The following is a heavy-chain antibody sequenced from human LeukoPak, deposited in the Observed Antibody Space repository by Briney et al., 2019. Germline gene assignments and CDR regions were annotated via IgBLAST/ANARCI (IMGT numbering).Heavy chain of an antibody. V-gene: IGHV7-4-1*02. CDR2: INTNTGNP. Sequence: ASVKVSCKASGYTFTSYAMNWVRQAPGQGLEWMGWINTNTGNPTYAQGFTGRFVFSLDTSVSTAYLQISSLKAEDTAVYYCARADRLLWFGELSGFDYWGQGTLVTVSS. J-gene: IGHJ4*02. D-gene: IGHD3-10*01. CDR1: GYTFTSYA. CDR3: ARADRLLWFGELSGFDY.